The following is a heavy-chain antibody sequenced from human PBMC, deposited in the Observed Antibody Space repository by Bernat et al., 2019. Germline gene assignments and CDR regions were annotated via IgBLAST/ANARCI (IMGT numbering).Heavy chain of an antibody. V-gene: IGHV3-74*01. Sequence: EVLLVESGGGLAQPGGSLRLSCAASGFTFTDYWMHWVRQAPGKGLVWVSRINNDGSDTNYAESVKGRFTLSRDNAKITLYLRMNSLRVEDTSVYYCARGGWSHGFDIWGQGTMVTGSS. D-gene: IGHD3-3*01. CDR3: ARGGWSHGFDI. CDR1: GFTFTDYW. J-gene: IGHJ3*02. CDR2: INNDGSDT.